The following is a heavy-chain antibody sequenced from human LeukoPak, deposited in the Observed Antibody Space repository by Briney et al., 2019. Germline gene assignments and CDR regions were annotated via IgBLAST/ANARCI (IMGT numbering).Heavy chain of an antibody. Sequence: PSETLSLTCTVSGGSISSGGYYWSWIRQHPGKGLEWIGYIYYSGSTYYNPSLKSRVTISVDTSKNQFSLKLSSVTAADTAVYYCATCSGGSCYHDYWGQGTLVTVSP. CDR3: ATCSGGSCYHDY. V-gene: IGHV4-31*03. CDR2: IYYSGST. J-gene: IGHJ4*02. D-gene: IGHD2-15*01. CDR1: GGSISSGGYY.